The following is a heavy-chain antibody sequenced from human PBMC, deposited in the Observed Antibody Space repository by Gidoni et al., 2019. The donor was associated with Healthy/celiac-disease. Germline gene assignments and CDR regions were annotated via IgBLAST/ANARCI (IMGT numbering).Heavy chain of an antibody. D-gene: IGHD6-19*01. CDR1: GFPFSSSG. J-gene: IGHJ4*02. Sequence: QVQLVESGGGVVQPGRSLRLSCAASGFPFSSSGMHWVRQAPGKGLEWVAVISYDGSNKYYADSVKGRFTISRDNSKNTLYLQMNSLRAEDTAVYYCAKGGGEQWLVPYYFDYWGQGTLVTVSS. CDR2: ISYDGSNK. V-gene: IGHV3-30*18. CDR3: AKGGGEQWLVPYYFDY.